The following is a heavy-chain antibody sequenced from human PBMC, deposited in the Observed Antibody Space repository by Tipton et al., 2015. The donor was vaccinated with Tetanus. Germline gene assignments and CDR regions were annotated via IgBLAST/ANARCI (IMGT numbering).Heavy chain of an antibody. D-gene: IGHD4-23*01. J-gene: IGHJ4*02. CDR1: GGSISSGGYY. CDR2: IYYSGST. CDR3: ARGYGGNSPFDY. Sequence: TLSLTCTVSGGSISSGGYYWSWIRQHPGKGLEWIGYIYYSGSTYYNPSLKSRVTISEDTSKNQFSLKLSSVTAADTAVYYCARGYGGNSPFDYWGQGTLVTVSS. V-gene: IGHV4-31*03.